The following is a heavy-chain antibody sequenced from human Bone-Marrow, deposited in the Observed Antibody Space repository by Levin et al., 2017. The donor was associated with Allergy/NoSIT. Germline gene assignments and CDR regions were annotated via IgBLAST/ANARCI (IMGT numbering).Heavy chain of an antibody. V-gene: IGHV3-66*01. CDR3: VARSNGMDV. CDR2: IHSAGSA. Sequence: GESLKISCAASDFIVGSNYMSWVRQAPGKGLDWVSVIHSAGSAYYADSVKGRFSISRDNSKNTLYLQMNSLRAEDTAVYYCVARSNGMDVWGQGTTVTVSS. D-gene: IGHD5-12*01. J-gene: IGHJ6*02. CDR1: DFIVGSNY.